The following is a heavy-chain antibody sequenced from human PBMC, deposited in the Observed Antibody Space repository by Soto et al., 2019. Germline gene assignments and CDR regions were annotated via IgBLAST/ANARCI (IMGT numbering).Heavy chain of an antibody. J-gene: IGHJ6*02. V-gene: IGHV3-21*01. D-gene: IGHD2-15*01. CDR3: ARDNRYCSGSSCRPYHCYYGMHX. CDR1: GFTFSSYS. CDR2: ISCTSDYI. Sequence: WGSLRLSFAASGFTFSSYSMNWVRQAPGRGLEGVGSISCTSDYIYYGYSVKVRFTISRDNAKTSLYIQMNSLSAEDTAVYYCARDNRYCSGSSCRPYHCYYGMHXWGQGTTVTVS.